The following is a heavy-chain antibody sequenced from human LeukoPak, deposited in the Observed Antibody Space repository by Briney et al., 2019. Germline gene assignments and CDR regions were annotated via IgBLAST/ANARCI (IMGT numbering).Heavy chain of an antibody. D-gene: IGHD6-19*01. J-gene: IGHJ4*02. CDR3: ARDAAVAGLDY. CDR2: INPSGGST. V-gene: IGHV1-46*03. Sequence: ASVKVSCKASGYTFTSYYMHWVRQAPGQGLEWMGIINPSGGSTSYAQKFQGRVTMTRDTSTSTVYMELGSLRSEHTAVYYCARDAAVAGLDYWGQGTLVTVSS. CDR1: GYTFTSYY.